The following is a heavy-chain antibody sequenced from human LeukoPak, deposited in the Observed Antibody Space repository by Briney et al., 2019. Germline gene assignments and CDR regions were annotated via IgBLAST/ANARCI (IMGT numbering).Heavy chain of an antibody. Sequence: PSETLSLTCTVSGYSISSGYYWGWIRQPPGKGLEWIGYIYHSGSTYYNPSLKSRVTISVDRSKNQFSLKLSSVTAADTAVYYCARGRLNIYSSGWYGGFDYWGQGTLVTVSS. CDR1: GYSISSGYY. V-gene: IGHV4-38-2*02. D-gene: IGHD6-19*01. J-gene: IGHJ4*02. CDR3: ARGRLNIYSSGWYGGFDY. CDR2: IYHSGST.